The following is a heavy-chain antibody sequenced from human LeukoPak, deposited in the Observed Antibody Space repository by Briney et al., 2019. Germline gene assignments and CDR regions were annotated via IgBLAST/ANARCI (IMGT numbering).Heavy chain of an antibody. J-gene: IGHJ3*02. CDR3: AVYSGSYNDAFDI. Sequence: ASVKVSSKASGYTFTSYGISWVRQAPGQGLEWMGWISAYNGNTNYAQKLQGRVTMTTDTSTSTDNMELRSLRSDDTAVYYCAVYSGSYNDAFDIWGQGTMVTVSS. V-gene: IGHV1-18*01. CDR2: ISAYNGNT. D-gene: IGHD1-26*01. CDR1: GYTFTSYG.